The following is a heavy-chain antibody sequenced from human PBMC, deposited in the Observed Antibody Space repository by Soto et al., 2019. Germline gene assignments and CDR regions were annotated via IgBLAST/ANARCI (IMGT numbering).Heavy chain of an antibody. J-gene: IGHJ4*02. Sequence: ETLSLTCTVSGGSISSYYWSWIRQPPGKGLEWIGCIYYSGSTNYNPSLKSRVTISVDTSKNQFSLNLRSVTAADTAVYYCARGRWLQLIYFDYWGQGTLVTVSS. CDR2: IYYSGST. CDR1: GGSISSYY. CDR3: ARGRWLQLIYFDY. V-gene: IGHV4-59*01. D-gene: IGHD5-12*01.